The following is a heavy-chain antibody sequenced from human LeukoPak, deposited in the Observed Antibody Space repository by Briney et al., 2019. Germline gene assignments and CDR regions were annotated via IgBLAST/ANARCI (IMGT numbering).Heavy chain of an antibody. D-gene: IGHD1-26*01. Sequence: SETLSLTCAVYGGSFSGYYWSWIRHPTGKGLEWIGEINHSGSTNYNPSLKSRVTISVDTSKNQFSLKLSSVTAADTAVYYCARGAGARRGGKFDYWGQGTLVTVSS. V-gene: IGHV4-34*01. CDR3: ARGAGARRGGKFDY. CDR2: INHSGST. J-gene: IGHJ4*02. CDR1: GGSFSGYY.